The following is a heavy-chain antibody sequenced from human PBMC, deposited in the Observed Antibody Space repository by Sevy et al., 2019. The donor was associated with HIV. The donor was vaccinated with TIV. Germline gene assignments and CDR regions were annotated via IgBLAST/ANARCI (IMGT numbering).Heavy chain of an antibody. J-gene: IGHJ6*03. V-gene: IGHV3-23*01. D-gene: IGHD3-22*01. CDR3: AKGGGGHYDPDEIGYYFYYYNMDV. CDR1: GFSFDSYG. CDR2: ISGSGSRT. Sequence: GSLRLSCAVSGFSFDSYGMTWVRQAPGKGLEWVSGISGSGSRTYYADSVKGRFIISRDNSKNTLDLQMNSLRSKDTAIYYYAKGGGGHYDPDEIGYYFYYYNMDVWGKGTTVTVSS.